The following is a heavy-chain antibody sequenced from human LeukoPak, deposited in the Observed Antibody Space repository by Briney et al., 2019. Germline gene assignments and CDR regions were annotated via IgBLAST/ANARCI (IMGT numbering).Heavy chain of an antibody. CDR3: ARGDYGSGSYRYFDY. Sequence: ASVKVSCKASGYTFTNYGVSWVRQAPGQGLKWMAWISAYNGNTNYAQNFQGRVTMTTDTSTSTAYMELRSLRSDDTAVYYCARGDYGSGSYRYFDYWGQGTLVTVSS. CDR1: GYTFTNYG. D-gene: IGHD3-10*01. J-gene: IGHJ4*02. V-gene: IGHV1-18*01. CDR2: ISAYNGNT.